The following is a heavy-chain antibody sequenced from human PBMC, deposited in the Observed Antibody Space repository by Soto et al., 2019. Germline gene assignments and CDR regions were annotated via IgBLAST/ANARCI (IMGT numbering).Heavy chain of an antibody. Sequence: QVQLVQSGAEVKKPGSSVKVSCKASGGTFSSYAISWVRQAPGQGLEWMGGIIPIFGTANYAQKFQGRVTITADESTSTAYMELSSLRSEDTAVYYCARSGVKWGYCSGGSCYNWFDPWGQGTLVTVSS. CDR2: IIPIFGTA. CDR1: GGTFSSYA. D-gene: IGHD2-15*01. V-gene: IGHV1-69*01. J-gene: IGHJ5*02. CDR3: ARSGVKWGYCSGGSCYNWFDP.